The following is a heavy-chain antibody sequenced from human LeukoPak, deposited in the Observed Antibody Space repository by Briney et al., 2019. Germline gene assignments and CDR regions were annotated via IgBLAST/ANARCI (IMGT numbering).Heavy chain of an antibody. CDR2: IYHSGST. CDR3: ARGYYDILTAFVAFDI. Sequence: SETLSLTCAVSGGSISSGGYSWSWIRQPPGKGLEWIGYIYHSGSTYYNPSLKSRVTISVDRSKNQFSLKLSSVTAADTAVYYCARGYYDILTAFVAFDIWGQGTMVTVSS. D-gene: IGHD3-9*01. J-gene: IGHJ3*02. V-gene: IGHV4-30-2*01. CDR1: GGSISSGGYS.